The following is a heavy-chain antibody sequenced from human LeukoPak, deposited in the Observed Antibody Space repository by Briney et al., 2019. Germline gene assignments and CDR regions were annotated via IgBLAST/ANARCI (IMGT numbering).Heavy chain of an antibody. D-gene: IGHD6-13*01. J-gene: IGHJ4*02. CDR2: IYYSGST. CDR3: ARQVASGPPPYSSSWYYFDY. Sequence: SETLSLTCTVSGGSISSYYWSWIRQPPGKGLEWIGYIYYSGSTNYNPSLKSRVTISVDTSKNQFSLKLSSVTAADTAVYYCARQVASGPPPYSSSWYYFDYWGQGTLVTVSS. V-gene: IGHV4-59*08. CDR1: GGSISSYY.